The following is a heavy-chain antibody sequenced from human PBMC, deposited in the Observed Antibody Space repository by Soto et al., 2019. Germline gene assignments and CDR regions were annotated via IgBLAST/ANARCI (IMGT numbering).Heavy chain of an antibody. V-gene: IGHV1-8*02. D-gene: IGHD2-2*01. Sequence: QEQLVQSAAEVKKPGASVKVSCMTSGYTFNDYEINWVRQATGQGREWIGWMNPNSGETGYAQRFEGRGTMTTSSSLSTAYLELSSLTSDDTAVYYCARIAMPARPRWYNWFDPWGQGTLVTVSS. CDR3: ARIAMPARPRWYNWFDP. CDR2: MNPNSGET. CDR1: GYTFNDYE. J-gene: IGHJ5*02.